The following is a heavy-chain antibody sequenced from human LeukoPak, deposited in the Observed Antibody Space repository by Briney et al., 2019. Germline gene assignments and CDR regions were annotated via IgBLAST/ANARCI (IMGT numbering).Heavy chain of an antibody. CDR2: IYADGNT. CDR3: ARDSYGDANFDS. Sequence: PGGSLRLSCAASGFIVNTNYMTWVRQAPGRGLEWVSFIYADGNTCYADSVKGRFTISRDISKNAVYLQMNSLRAEDTAVYYCARDSYGDANFDSWGQGTLVTVSS. V-gene: IGHV3-53*01. CDR1: GFIVNTNY. D-gene: IGHD4-17*01. J-gene: IGHJ4*02.